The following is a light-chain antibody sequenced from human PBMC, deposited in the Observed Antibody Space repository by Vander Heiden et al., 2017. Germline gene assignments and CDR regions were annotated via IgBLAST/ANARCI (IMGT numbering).Light chain of an antibody. Sequence: DIVMTQSPDSLAVSLGERATINCKSSQSVLYSSNNKNYLAWYQQKQGQPPKLLIYWASTRESGVPDRFSGSGSGTDFTLTISSLQAEDVAVYYCQQYYSTPGTFGQGTKVEIK. CDR3: QQYYSTPGT. V-gene: IGKV4-1*01. CDR2: WAS. CDR1: QSVLYSSNNKNY. J-gene: IGKJ1*01.